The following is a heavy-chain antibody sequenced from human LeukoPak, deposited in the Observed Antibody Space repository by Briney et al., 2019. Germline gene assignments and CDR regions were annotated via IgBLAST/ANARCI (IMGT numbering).Heavy chain of an antibody. V-gene: IGHV4-59*08. CDR1: GGSLSSYY. Sequence: SETLSLTCTVSGGSLSSYYWSWIRQPPGKGLEWIGYIYYRGSTNYNPSLKSRVTISVDTSKNQFSLKLSSVTAADTAVYYCARHYGGYSYGYFDYWGQGTLVTVSS. J-gene: IGHJ4*02. D-gene: IGHD5-18*01. CDR3: ARHYGGYSYGYFDY. CDR2: IYYRGST.